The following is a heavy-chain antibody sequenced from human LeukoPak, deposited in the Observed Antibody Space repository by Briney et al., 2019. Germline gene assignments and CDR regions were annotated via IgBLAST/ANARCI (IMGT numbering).Heavy chain of an antibody. J-gene: IGHJ4*02. CDR1: GFTFSTYA. V-gene: IGHV3-23*01. CDR3: AKPIQLWSNPFDY. Sequence: GGSLRLSCAASGFTFSTYAMSWVRQAPGKGLEWVSAISGSGGSTYYADSVKGRFTISRDNSKNTLYLQMNSLRAEDTAVYYCAKPIQLWSNPFDYWGPGTLVTVSS. D-gene: IGHD5-18*01. CDR2: ISGSGGST.